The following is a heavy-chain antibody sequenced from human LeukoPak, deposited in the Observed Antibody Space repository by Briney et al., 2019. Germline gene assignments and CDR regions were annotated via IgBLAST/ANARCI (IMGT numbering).Heavy chain of an antibody. Sequence: GGSLRLSCAASGFTVSSNYMSWVRQAPGKGLEWVSVIYSGGSTYYADSVKGRFTISRDNSKNTLYLQMNSQRAEDTAVYYCATEGLVHHPRGSDYWGQGTLVTVSS. V-gene: IGHV3-53*01. CDR2: IYSGGST. CDR1: GFTVSSNY. J-gene: IGHJ4*02. CDR3: ATEGLVHHPRGSDY. D-gene: IGHD6-6*01.